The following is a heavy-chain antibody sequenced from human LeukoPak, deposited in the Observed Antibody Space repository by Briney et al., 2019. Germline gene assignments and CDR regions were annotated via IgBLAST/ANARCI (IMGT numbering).Heavy chain of an antibody. V-gene: IGHV4-38-2*02. CDR2: IYHSGNT. CDR1: GYSISTSYY. CDR3: ARQTGSGLFILP. Sequence: SETLSLTCTVSGYSISTSYYWGWIRQPPGKGLEWIGSIYHSGNTYYSPSLKSRVTISVDTSKNQFSLRLTSVTAADTAVYYCARQTGSGLFILPGGQGTLVTVSS. D-gene: IGHD3/OR15-3a*01. J-gene: IGHJ4*02.